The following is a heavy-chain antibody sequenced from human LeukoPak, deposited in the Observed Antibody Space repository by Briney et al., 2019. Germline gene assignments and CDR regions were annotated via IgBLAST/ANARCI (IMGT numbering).Heavy chain of an antibody. CDR2: ISAYNGNT. V-gene: IGHV1-18*01. CDR3: ARDRTGYYDSSGYYQP. Sequence: PGASVKVSCKASGYTFTSYGISWVRQAPGQGLEWMGWISAYNGNTNYAQKLQGRVTMTTDTSTSTAYMELRSVRSDDTAVYYCARDRTGYYDSSGYYQPWGQGTLVTVSS. D-gene: IGHD3-22*01. CDR1: GYTFTSYG. J-gene: IGHJ5*02.